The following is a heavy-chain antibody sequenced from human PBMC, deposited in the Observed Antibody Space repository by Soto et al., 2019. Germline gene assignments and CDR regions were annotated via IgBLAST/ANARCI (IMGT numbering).Heavy chain of an antibody. CDR1: GYTFTSYY. V-gene: IGHV1-46*01. CDR2: INPSGGST. CDR3: ARGEKQWLVRGWFYP. D-gene: IGHD6-19*01. Sequence: GASVKVSCKASGYTFTSYYMHWVRQAPGQGLEWMGIINPSGGSTSSAQKFQGRVTMTRDTSTSTVYMELSSLRSEDTAVYYCARGEKQWLVRGWFYPWGQGTLVTVSS. J-gene: IGHJ5*02.